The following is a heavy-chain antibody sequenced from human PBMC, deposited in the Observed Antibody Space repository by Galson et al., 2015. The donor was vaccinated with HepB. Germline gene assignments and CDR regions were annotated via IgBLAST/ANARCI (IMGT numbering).Heavy chain of an antibody. D-gene: IGHD6-25*01. V-gene: IGHV1-2*02. J-gene: IGHJ4*02. CDR3: ARDPRSSGLFDY. CDR1: GYTFTGYY. Sequence: SVKVSCKASGYTFTGYYMHWVRQAPGQGLEWMGWINPNSGGTNYAQKFQGRVTMTRDTSISTAYMELSSLRSEDTAVYYCARDPRSSGLFDYWGQGTLVTVSS. CDR2: INPNSGGT.